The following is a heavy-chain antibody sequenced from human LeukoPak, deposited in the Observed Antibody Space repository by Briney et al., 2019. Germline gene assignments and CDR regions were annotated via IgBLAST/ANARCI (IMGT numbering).Heavy chain of an antibody. CDR2: ISSTGGTT. Sequence: GGSLRLSCAASGITFSSYGMSWVRQAPGKGLEWVSSISSTGGTTYYADSVKGRFTISRDNSKNTLYLQMNSLRSDDTAVYYCARDDNYGIFVNVDYWGQGTLVTVSS. D-gene: IGHD4-11*01. V-gene: IGHV3-23*01. J-gene: IGHJ4*02. CDR3: ARDDNYGIFVNVDY. CDR1: GITFSSYG.